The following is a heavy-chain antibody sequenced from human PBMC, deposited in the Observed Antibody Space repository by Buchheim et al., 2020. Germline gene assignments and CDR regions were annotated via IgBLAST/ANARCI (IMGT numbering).Heavy chain of an antibody. Sequence: EVQMVESGGGLVQPGGSLRLSCAASGFTFSSYSMTWVRQAPGKGLECVPHISSSGTTIYYADSVKGRFTISRDNAENSLFLQMNSLRAEDTAVYYCARDLADVDVWGPGTT. CDR3: ARDLADVDV. V-gene: IGHV3-48*01. J-gene: IGHJ6*02. CDR2: ISSSGTTI. D-gene: IGHD3-16*01. CDR1: GFTFSSYS.